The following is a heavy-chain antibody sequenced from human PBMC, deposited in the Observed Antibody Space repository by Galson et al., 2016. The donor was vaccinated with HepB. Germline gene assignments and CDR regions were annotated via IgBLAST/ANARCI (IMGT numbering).Heavy chain of an antibody. CDR2: TYYRSTWKS. Sequence: CAISGDSVSTISASWNWIRQSPSRGLEWLGRTYYRSTWKSDYAGAVNSRITINADASKNQFSLHLRSVTPEDTGVYYCARSYLLGRGFGWWGPGNPVTVSA. V-gene: IGHV6-1*01. CDR1: GDSVSTISAS. CDR3: ARSYLLGRGFGW. J-gene: IGHJ4*02. D-gene: IGHD3-10*01.